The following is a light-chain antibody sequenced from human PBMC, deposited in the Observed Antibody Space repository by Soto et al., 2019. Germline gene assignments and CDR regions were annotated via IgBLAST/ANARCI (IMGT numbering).Light chain of an antibody. V-gene: IGKV1-39*01. CDR3: QPGYSTRCT. CDR2: AAS. J-gene: IGKJ1*01. Sequence: DIQMTQSPSSLSASVGDRVTITCRASQSISSYLNWYQQKPGKAPKLLIYAASSLQSGVPSRFSGSGCVTDFTLTISSLQPEDFAAYYCQPGYSTRCTVGKGTKVDIK. CDR1: QSISSY.